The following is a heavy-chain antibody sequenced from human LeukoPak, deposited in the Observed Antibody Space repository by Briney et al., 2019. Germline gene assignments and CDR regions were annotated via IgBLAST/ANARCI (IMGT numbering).Heavy chain of an antibody. CDR3: ARVYGSGSYGY. D-gene: IGHD3-10*01. V-gene: IGHV1-69*05. Sequence: SVKVSCKASGGTFSSYAISWVRQAPGQGLEWMGGIIPIFGTANYAQKFQGRVTMTRDTSTSSVYMELSSLTSEDTAVYYCARVYGSGSYGYWGQGTLVTVSS. CDR1: GGTFSSYA. J-gene: IGHJ4*02. CDR2: IIPIFGTA.